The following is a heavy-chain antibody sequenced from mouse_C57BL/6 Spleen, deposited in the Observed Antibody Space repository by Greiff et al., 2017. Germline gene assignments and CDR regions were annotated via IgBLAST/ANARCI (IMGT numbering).Heavy chain of an antibody. Sequence: QVQLQQSGAELVRPGTSVKVSCKASGYAFTNYLIEWVKQRPGQGLEWIGVINPGSGGTNYNEKFKGKATLTADKSSSTAYMQLSSLTSEDSAVYFCARCRGYDEDYYAMDYWGQGTSVTVSS. D-gene: IGHD2-2*01. J-gene: IGHJ4*01. CDR1: GYAFTNYL. CDR3: ARCRGYDEDYYAMDY. CDR2: INPGSGGT. V-gene: IGHV1-54*01.